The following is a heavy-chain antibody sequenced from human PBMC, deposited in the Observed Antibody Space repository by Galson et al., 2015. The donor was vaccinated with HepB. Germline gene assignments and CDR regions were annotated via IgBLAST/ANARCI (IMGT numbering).Heavy chain of an antibody. CDR1: GFPFSSYA. CDR3: AKVRYFDWSPFDY. J-gene: IGHJ4*02. V-gene: IGHV3-23*01. CDR2: ISGSGGST. Sequence: SLRLSCAASGFPFSSYAMSWVRQAPGKGLERVSAISGSGGSTYYADSVKGRFTISRDNSKNTLYLQMNSLRAEDTAVYYCAKVRYFDWSPFDYWGQGTLVTVSS. D-gene: IGHD3-9*01.